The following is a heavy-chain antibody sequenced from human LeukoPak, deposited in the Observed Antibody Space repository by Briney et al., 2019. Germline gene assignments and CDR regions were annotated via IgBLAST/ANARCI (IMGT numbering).Heavy chain of an antibody. J-gene: IGHJ4*02. V-gene: IGHV4-59*01. CDR1: GGSISSYY. Sequence: PSETLSLTCTVSGGSISSYYWSWIRQPPGKGLEWIGYIHYSGSTNYNPSLKSRVTISVDTSKNRFSLKLSSVTAADTAVYYCARQYCSSTSCSFDYWGQGTLVTVSS. CDR2: IHYSGST. CDR3: ARQYCSSTSCSFDY. D-gene: IGHD2-2*01.